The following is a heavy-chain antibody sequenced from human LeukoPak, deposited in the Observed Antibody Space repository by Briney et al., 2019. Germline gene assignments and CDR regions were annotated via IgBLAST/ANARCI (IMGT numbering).Heavy chain of an antibody. CDR3: ARERGTWGIAAAGTLDY. CDR2: IYYSGST. Sequence: SETLSLTCTVSGGSISSGGYYWSWIRQHPGKGLEWVGHIYYSGSTYYNPSLKSRVTISVDTSKNQFSLKLSSVTAADTAVYYCARERGTWGIAAAGTLDYWGQGTLVTVSS. J-gene: IGHJ4*02. V-gene: IGHV4-31*03. CDR1: GGSISSGGYY. D-gene: IGHD6-13*01.